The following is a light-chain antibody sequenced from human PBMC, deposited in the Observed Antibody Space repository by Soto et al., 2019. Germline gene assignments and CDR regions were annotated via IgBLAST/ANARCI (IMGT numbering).Light chain of an antibody. CDR1: QSLLHSDGYKY. J-gene: IGKJ3*01. CDR3: MQTLQTPFT. V-gene: IGKV2-28*01. Sequence: IVMTQSPVSLPVTPGEPASTSCKSSQSLLHSDGYKYLDWYVQKAGQSPQLLIYLGSHRASGVPDRISGSGSGTDFTLKISKVEADDVGVYYCMQTLQTPFTFGPGTKVDIK. CDR2: LGS.